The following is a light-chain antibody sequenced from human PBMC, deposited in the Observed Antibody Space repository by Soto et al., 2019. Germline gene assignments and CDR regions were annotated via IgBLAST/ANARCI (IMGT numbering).Light chain of an antibody. J-gene: IGKJ4*01. CDR3: QQYGSSPLT. Sequence: DIVLTQSPATLSLSPGERATLSCRASQSIDTYLAWYQQKPGQAPRLLIYEASNRATGIPDRFSGSGSGTDFTLTISRLEPEDFAVYYCQQYGSSPLTFGGGTKVDIK. CDR2: EAS. CDR1: QSIDTY. V-gene: IGKV3-20*01.